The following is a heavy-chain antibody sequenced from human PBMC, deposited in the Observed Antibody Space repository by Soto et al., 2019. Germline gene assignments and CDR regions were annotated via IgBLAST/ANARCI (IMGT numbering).Heavy chain of an antibody. CDR3: ARDKHSPLRSNFDY. CDR2: ISSSSSYI. V-gene: IGHV3-21*01. D-gene: IGHD3-16*01. CDR1: GFTFSSYS. J-gene: IGHJ4*02. Sequence: EVQLVESGGGLVKPGGSLRLSCAASGFTFSSYSMNWVRQAPGKGPEWVSSISSSSSYIYYADSVKGRFTISRDNAKNSLYLQMNSLRAEDTAVYYCARDKHSPLRSNFDYWGQGTLVTVSS.